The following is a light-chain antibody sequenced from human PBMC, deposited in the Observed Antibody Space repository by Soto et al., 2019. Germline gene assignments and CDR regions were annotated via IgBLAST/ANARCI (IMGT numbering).Light chain of an antibody. CDR1: QGISSY. CDR3: QQANSFPLT. Sequence: DIQLTQSPSFLSASVGDRVTITCRASQGISSYLAWYQQKPGKAPKLLIYDASTLQSGVPSRYSGSGSGTEFTLTISNLQPDDFATYYCQQANSFPLTFGGGTKVDNK. CDR2: DAS. J-gene: IGKJ4*01. V-gene: IGKV1-9*01.